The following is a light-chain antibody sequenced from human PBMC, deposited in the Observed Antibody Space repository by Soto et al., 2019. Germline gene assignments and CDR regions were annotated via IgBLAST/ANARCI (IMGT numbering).Light chain of an antibody. CDR3: QHYNNLPPFT. CDR1: QDIRTS. Sequence: DIPMTQSPSSLSASVGARVSITCQVSQDIRTSLSWFQHKPGRAPKLLIYGASYLETGVPSRFRGSGSGTDFTFTITSLQPEDIATYYCQHYNNLPPFTFGPGTIVDIK. V-gene: IGKV1-33*01. J-gene: IGKJ3*01. CDR2: GAS.